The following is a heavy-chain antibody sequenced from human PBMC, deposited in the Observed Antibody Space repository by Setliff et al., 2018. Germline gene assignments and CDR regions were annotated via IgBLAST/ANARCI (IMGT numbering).Heavy chain of an antibody. D-gene: IGHD3-9*01. J-gene: IGHJ4*02. CDR2: INPNNGET. V-gene: IGHV1-18*01. CDR3: ARHGDASFYYDILTGHSPPYYFDY. CDR1: GYTFTSYG. Sequence: ASVKVSCKASGYTFTSYGISWVRQAPGQGLEWMGWINPNNGETNYAQKVQGRVSMTTHTSTSTAYMELRSLRSDDTAVYYCARHGDASFYYDILTGHSPPYYFDYWGQGTLVTVSS.